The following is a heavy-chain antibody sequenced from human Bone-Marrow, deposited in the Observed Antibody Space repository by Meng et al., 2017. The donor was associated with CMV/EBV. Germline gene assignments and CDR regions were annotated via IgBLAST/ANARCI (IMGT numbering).Heavy chain of an antibody. V-gene: IGHV1-2*02. Sequence: ASVKVSCKASGYTFTGYYMHWVRQAPGQGLEWMGWINPNSGGTNYAQKFQGRVTMTRDTSISTAYMERSRLRSDDTAVYYGARDAGSIAVGRGFDPWGQGTLVTVSS. D-gene: IGHD6-6*01. CDR3: ARDAGSIAVGRGFDP. J-gene: IGHJ5*02. CDR1: GYTFTGYY. CDR2: INPNSGGT.